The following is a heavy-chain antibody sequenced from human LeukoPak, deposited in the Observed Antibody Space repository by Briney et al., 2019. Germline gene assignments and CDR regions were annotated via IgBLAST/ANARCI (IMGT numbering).Heavy chain of an antibody. CDR3: ARALDSYSSSMPFDY. D-gene: IGHD6-6*01. CDR2: IYSGGST. CDR1: GFTVSSNY. Sequence: TGGSLRLSCAASGFTVSSNYMSWVRQAPGKGLEWVSVIYSGGSTYYADSVKGRFTISRDNSKNTLYLQMNSLRAEDTAVYYCARALDSYSSSMPFDYWGQGTLVTVSS. V-gene: IGHV3-66*01. J-gene: IGHJ4*02.